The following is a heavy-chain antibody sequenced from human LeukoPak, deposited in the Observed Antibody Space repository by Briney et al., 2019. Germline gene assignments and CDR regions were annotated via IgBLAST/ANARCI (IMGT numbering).Heavy chain of an antibody. CDR3: AKGITMIVVANPDY. CDR2: ISGSGGST. Sequence: GGSLRLSCAASGFTFSSYAMSWVRQAPGKELEWVSAISGSGGSTYYADSVKGRFTISRDNSKNTLYLQMNSLRAEDTAVYYCAKGITMIVVANPDYWGQGTLVTVSS. D-gene: IGHD3-22*01. CDR1: GFTFSSYA. V-gene: IGHV3-23*01. J-gene: IGHJ4*02.